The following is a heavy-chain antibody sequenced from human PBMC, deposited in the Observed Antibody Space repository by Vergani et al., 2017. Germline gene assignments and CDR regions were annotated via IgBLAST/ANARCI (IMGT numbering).Heavy chain of an antibody. CDR3: ATIYYSSTSCAYYYYYYMDV. CDR1: GGTFSSYA. V-gene: IGHV1-69*12. CDR2: IIPIFGTA. Sequence: QVQLEQSGAEVKKPGSSVKVSCKASGGTFSSYAISWVRQAPGQGLEWMGGIIPIFGTANYAQKFQGRVTFTADESTSTAYMELSSLRSEDTAVYYCATIYYSSTSCAYYYYYYMDVWGKGTTVTVSS. D-gene: IGHD2-2*01. J-gene: IGHJ6*03.